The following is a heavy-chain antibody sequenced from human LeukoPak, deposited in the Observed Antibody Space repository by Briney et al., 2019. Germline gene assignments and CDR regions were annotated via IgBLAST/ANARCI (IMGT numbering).Heavy chain of an antibody. J-gene: IGHJ5*02. CDR1: GGSMTDYF. CDR2: IHNSGGT. Sequence: SETLSLTCSVSGGSMTDYFWTWIRQPPGKGLEYIGCIHNSGGTSYNPSLKNRVSMSLDTSKNRFSLTLNSVTAADTAIYYCARDLGVKRAFTPWGQGTLVTVSS. V-gene: IGHV4-59*01. CDR3: ARDLGVKRAFTP. D-gene: IGHD3-3*01.